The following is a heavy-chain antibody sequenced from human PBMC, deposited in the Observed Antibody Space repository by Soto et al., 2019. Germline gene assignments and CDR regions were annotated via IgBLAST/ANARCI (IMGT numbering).Heavy chain of an antibody. D-gene: IGHD4-17*01. Sequence: QVQLVESGGGVVQPGRSLRLSCAASGFTFSSYGMHWVRQAPGKGLEWVAVIWYDGSNKYYADSVKGRFTISRDNSKNTLYLQTNSLRAEDTAVYYCARAEDYGDYVSDYWGQGTLVTVSS. CDR1: GFTFSSYG. CDR3: ARAEDYGDYVSDY. J-gene: IGHJ4*02. CDR2: IWYDGSNK. V-gene: IGHV3-33*01.